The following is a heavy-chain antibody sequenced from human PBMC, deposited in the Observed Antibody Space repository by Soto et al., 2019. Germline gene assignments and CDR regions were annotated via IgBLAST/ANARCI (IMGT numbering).Heavy chain of an antibody. D-gene: IGHD3-3*01. CDR1: GCTFTGYY. V-gene: IGHV1-2*04. Sequence: ASGKVCCKASGCTFTGYYMQWVRRSRGQWLECILWINPNSGGTNYAQKFQGWVTMTRDTSISTAYMELSRLRSDDTAVYYCARDRTYYDFWSGYHLTPLYYYYGMEVWGQGTTVTVSS. J-gene: IGHJ6*02. CDR3: ARDRTYYDFWSGYHLTPLYYYYGMEV. CDR2: INPNSGGT.